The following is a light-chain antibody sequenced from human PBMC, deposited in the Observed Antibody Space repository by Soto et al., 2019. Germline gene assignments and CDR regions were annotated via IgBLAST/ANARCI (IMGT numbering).Light chain of an antibody. V-gene: IGKV3-20*01. CDR1: QSVSSSY. Sequence: SPGHLYFSPGARATLSCRASQSVSSSYLAWYQQKPGQAPRLLIYGASSRATGIPDRFSGSGSGTDFTLTSSRLEPEDFAVYYCKQYASSARTCGQGTKVE. CDR3: KQYASSART. J-gene: IGKJ1*01. CDR2: GAS.